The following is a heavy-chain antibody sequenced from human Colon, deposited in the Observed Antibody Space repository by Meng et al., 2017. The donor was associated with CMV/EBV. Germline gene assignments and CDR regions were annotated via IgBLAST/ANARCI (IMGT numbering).Heavy chain of an antibody. CDR3: ARDSFMTTVSTYPDY. CDR2: ISYDGSNK. CDR1: GFTFSSYW. Sequence: GESLKISCAASGFTFSSYWMSWVRQAPGKGLYWVAVISYDGSNKYYADSVKGRFTISRDNSKNTLFLQINSLRPEDTALYYCARDSFMTTVSTYPDYWGQGTLVTVSS. V-gene: IGHV3-30-3*01. D-gene: IGHD4-17*01. J-gene: IGHJ4*02.